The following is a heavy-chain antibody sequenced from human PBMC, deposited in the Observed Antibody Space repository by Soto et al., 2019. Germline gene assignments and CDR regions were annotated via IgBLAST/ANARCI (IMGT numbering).Heavy chain of an antibody. J-gene: IGHJ5*02. CDR1: GFTFSSYG. CDR3: GGISVGS. CDR2: ISDSGGST. V-gene: IGHV3-23*01. D-gene: IGHD6-19*01. Sequence: DVQLLESGGGLVQPGGSLRLSCAASGFTFSSYGLNWVRQAPGKGLEWVSVISDSGGSTYYADSVKGRFTISRDNSKNTLSLQMSSLRAEDTAVYYCGGISVGSWGQGTLVTVSS.